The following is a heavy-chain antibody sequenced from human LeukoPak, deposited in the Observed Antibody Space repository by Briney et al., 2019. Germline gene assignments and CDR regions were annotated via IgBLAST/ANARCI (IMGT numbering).Heavy chain of an antibody. CDR1: GGSISSSSYY. J-gene: IGHJ4*02. CDR3: ARDNYDFWSGYTYFDY. CDR2: INHSGST. D-gene: IGHD3-3*01. Sequence: PSETLSLTXTVSGGSISSSSYYWGWIRQPPGKGLEWIGEINHSGSTNYNPSLKSRVTISVDTSKNQFSLKLSSVTAADTAVYYCARDNYDFWSGYTYFDYWGQGTLVTVSS. V-gene: IGHV4-39*07.